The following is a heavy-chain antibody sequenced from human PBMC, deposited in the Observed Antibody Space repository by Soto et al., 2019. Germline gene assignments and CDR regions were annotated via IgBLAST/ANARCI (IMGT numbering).Heavy chain of an antibody. CDR3: ARHRGESNFPLGY. V-gene: IGHV4-39*01. CDR1: GGSISSSTYY. Sequence: QLQLQESGPGLVKPSETLSLTCSVSGGSISSSTYYWGWIRQSPGKGLEWIGSIYYSGSTYYNPSLKSRVTISVDTSNQQFSLKLTSVTAADTAMYYCARHRGESNFPLGYWGQGTLVTVSS. CDR2: IYYSGST. J-gene: IGHJ4*01. D-gene: IGHD4-4*01.